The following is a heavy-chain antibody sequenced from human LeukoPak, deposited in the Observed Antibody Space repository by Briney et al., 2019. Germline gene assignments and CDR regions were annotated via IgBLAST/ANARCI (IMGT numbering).Heavy chain of an antibody. CDR2: IYYSGST. V-gene: IGHV4-39*07. CDR1: GGSISSSSYY. CDR3: ARTREDCTNGVCLAGYFDL. Sequence: KPSETLSLTCTVSGGSISSSSYYWGWIRQPPGKGREWIGSIYYSGSTYYNPSLKSRVTISVDTSKNQFSLKLSSVTAADTAVYYCARTREDCTNGVCLAGYFDLWGRGTLVTVSS. D-gene: IGHD2-8*01. J-gene: IGHJ2*01.